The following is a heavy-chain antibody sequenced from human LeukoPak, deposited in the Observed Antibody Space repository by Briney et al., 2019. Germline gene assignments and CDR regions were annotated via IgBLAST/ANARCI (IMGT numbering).Heavy chain of an antibody. D-gene: IGHD3-10*01. J-gene: IGHJ5*01. V-gene: IGHV3-48*02. CDR3: VRGPSDVVRGVPHWFDS. CDR2: ISSSSSTI. CDR1: GITFSRYR. Sequence: GGSLRLSCAASGITFSRYRMNWVRQAPGKGLEWVAYISSSSSTIYYADSVKGRFTISRDDAKNSLYLQMNSLRDEDTAMYYCVRGPSDVVRGVPHWFDSWGQGTLVTVSS.